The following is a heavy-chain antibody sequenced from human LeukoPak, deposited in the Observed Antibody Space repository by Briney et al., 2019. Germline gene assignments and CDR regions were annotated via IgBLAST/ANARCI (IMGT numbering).Heavy chain of an antibody. CDR2: INPAGSDT. V-gene: IGHV3-7*01. J-gene: IGHJ4*02. Sequence: GGSLRLSCEASGFTFSSYWVAWVHQAPGKGLEWVANINPAGSDTYYVDSVKGRFTISRDNAKKSTFLQMNSLRVEETALYYCVRWGVAADMQDWGQGTLVTVSS. CDR3: VRWGVAADMQD. CDR1: GFTFSSYW. D-gene: IGHD2-2*01.